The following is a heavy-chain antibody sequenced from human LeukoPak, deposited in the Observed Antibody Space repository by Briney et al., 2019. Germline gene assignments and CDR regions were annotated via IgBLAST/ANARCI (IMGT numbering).Heavy chain of an antibody. CDR2: ISGSGGST. D-gene: IGHD3-10*01. V-gene: IGHV3-23*01. J-gene: IGHJ6*02. CDR1: GFTFSSYA. Sequence: GGSLRLSCAASGFTFSSYAMSWVRQAPGKGLEWVSAISGSGGSTYYADSVKGRFTISRDNSKNTLYLQMNSLRAEHTAVYYCAKLPDVLLWFGEPTKNGMDVWGQGTTVTVSS. CDR3: AKLPDVLLWFGEPTKNGMDV.